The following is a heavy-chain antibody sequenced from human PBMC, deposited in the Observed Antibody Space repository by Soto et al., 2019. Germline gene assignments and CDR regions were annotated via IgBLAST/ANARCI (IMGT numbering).Heavy chain of an antibody. Sequence: PSETLSLTCTVSGGSISSGGYYWSWIRQHPGKCLEWIGYIYLSGFTYSNPSLKSRVTMSIDTSKNQFSLKLSSVTAADTAVYYCARGGLDDFWSGYLYHLDSWGLGTLVTVPQ. CDR3: ARGGLDDFWSGYLYHLDS. J-gene: IGHJ4*02. CDR2: IYLSGFT. V-gene: IGHV4-30-4*08. CDR1: GGSISSGGYY. D-gene: IGHD3-3*01.